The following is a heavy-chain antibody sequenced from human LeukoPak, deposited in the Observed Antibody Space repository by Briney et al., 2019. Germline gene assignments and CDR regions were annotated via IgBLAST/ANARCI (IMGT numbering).Heavy chain of an antibody. V-gene: IGHV4-61*02. CDR2: IYTSGST. J-gene: IGHJ5*02. CDR1: GDSIRSSSYY. Sequence: SETLSLTCTVSGDSIRSSSYYWSWIRQPAGKGLEWIGRIYTSGSTNYNPSLKSRVTMSVDTSKNQFSLKLSSVTAADTAVYYCARDVDTAMAPWGQGTLVTVSS. CDR3: ARDVDTAMAP. D-gene: IGHD5-18*01.